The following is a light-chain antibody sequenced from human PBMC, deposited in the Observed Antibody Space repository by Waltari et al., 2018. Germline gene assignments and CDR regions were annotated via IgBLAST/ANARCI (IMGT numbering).Light chain of an antibody. CDR3: LQHTHWPHT. V-gene: IGKV4-1*01. J-gene: IGKJ4*01. CDR1: QSVFYSSRDKNS. CDR2: WAS. Sequence: DIVMTQSPDSLAVSLGERATINCKSSQSVFYSSRDKNSLAWYQQRPGQPPKLLIYWASTRESGVPDRFSGSGSGTDFTLKISRVEAEDVGIYYCLQHTHWPHTFGGGTKVEIK.